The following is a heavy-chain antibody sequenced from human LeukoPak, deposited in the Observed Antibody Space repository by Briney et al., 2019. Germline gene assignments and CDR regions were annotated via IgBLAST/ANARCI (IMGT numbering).Heavy chain of an antibody. Sequence: PGGSLRLSCAASGFTFDDYAMHWVRQAPGKGLEWVSGISWNSGSIGYADSVKGRFTISRDNAKNSLYLQMNSLRAEDTAVYYCARVKLSLGVANDYWGQGTLVTVSS. D-gene: IGHD5-12*01. V-gene: IGHV3-9*01. J-gene: IGHJ4*02. CDR1: GFTFDDYA. CDR3: ARVKLSLGVANDY. CDR2: ISWNSGSI.